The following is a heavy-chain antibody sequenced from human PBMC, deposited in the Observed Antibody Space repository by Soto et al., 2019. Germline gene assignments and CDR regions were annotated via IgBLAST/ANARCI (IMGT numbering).Heavy chain of an antibody. CDR3: TRSVPAAHPYYYYYMDV. CDR1: GFTFSGSA. V-gene: IGHV3-73*01. J-gene: IGHJ6*03. Sequence: PGGSLRLSCAASGFTFSGSAMHWVRQASGKGLEWVGRIRSKANSYATAYAASVKGRFTISRDDSKNTAYLQMNSLKTEDTAVYYCTRSVPAAHPYYYYYMDVWGKGTTVTVSS. D-gene: IGHD2-2*01. CDR2: IRSKANSYAT.